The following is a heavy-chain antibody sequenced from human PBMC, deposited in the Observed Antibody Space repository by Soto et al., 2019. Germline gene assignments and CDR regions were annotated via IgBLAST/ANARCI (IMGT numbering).Heavy chain of an antibody. Sequence: QVQLQESGPGLVKPSQTLSLTCTVSVGSISSGDYYWSWIRQPPGKGLEWIGYIYYSGSTYYNPSLKSRVTRSVDTSKNQFSLKLSSVTAADTAVYYCARGGNWNYGRRLFDYWGQGTLVTVSS. J-gene: IGHJ4*02. CDR2: IYYSGST. V-gene: IGHV4-30-4*01. D-gene: IGHD1-7*01. CDR1: VGSISSGDYY. CDR3: ARGGNWNYGRRLFDY.